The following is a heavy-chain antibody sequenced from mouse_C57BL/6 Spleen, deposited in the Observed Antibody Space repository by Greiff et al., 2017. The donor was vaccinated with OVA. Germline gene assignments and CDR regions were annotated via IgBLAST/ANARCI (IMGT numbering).Heavy chain of an antibody. CDR2: INYDGSST. J-gene: IGHJ2*01. V-gene: IGHV5-16*02. CDR3: ARRGGGYYFDY. CDR1: GFTFSDYY. Sequence: EVKLVESEGGLVQPGSSMKLSCTASGFTFSDYYMAWVRQVPEKGLEWVANINYDGSSTYYLDSLKSRFIISRDNAKDILYLQMSSLKSEDTATYYWARRGGGYYFDYWGQGTTLTVSS.